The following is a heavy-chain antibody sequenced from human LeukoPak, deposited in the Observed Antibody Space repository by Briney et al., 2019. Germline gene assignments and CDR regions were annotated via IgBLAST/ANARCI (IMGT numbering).Heavy chain of an antibody. CDR2: IYPGDSDT. Sequence: GESLKISCKGSGYSFTSYWIGWVRQMPGKGLEWMGIIYPGDSDTRCSPSFQGQVTISADKSISTAYLQWGSLKASDSAMYYCATNTMFRGIHAFDIWGQGTMVTVSS. J-gene: IGHJ3*02. CDR3: ATNTMFRGIHAFDI. D-gene: IGHD3-10*01. CDR1: GYSFTSYW. V-gene: IGHV5-51*01.